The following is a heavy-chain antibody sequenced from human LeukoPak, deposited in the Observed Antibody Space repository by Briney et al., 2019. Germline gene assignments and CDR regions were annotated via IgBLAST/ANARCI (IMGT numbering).Heavy chain of an antibody. D-gene: IGHD1-26*01. V-gene: IGHV5-51*01. CDR1: GHSFTRYW. CDR2: VYPDDSDT. J-gene: IGHJ4*02. CDR3: ARTSGTYFPFDY. Sequence: GESLKISCKTSGHSFTRYWIAWVRQTPGKGLEWMGIVYPDDSDTRYSPAFQGQVTISADKSITTAYLHWSSLKASDTAVYYCARTSGTYFPFDYCCQGTLVTVSS.